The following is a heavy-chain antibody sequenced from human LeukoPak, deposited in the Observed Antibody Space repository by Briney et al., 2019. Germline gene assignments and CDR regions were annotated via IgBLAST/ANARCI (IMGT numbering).Heavy chain of an antibody. CDR3: ARASSGWYVYFDY. CDR2: IYYSGST. J-gene: IGHJ4*02. Sequence: PSETLSLTCTVSGASISSYYWNWIRQPPGKGLEWIGYIYYSGSTNYNPSLKSRVTISADTSKNQFSLKLSSVTAADTAVYYCARASSGWYVYFDYWGQGTLVTVSS. D-gene: IGHD6-19*01. V-gene: IGHV4-59*01. CDR1: GASISSYY.